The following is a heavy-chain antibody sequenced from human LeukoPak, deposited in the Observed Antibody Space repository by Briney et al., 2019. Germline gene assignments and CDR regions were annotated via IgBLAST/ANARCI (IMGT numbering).Heavy chain of an antibody. Sequence: SQTLSLTCTVSGYSISSGPYYWSWIRHPAGRGLEWIGRIYSGGNTNYNPSLKSRVTISVDTSKNQFSLKLTSVTAADSAIYYCAREGSIHYYDSSGYLGYWGQGTLVTVSS. CDR1: GYSISSGPYY. CDR3: AREGSIHYYDSSGYLGY. V-gene: IGHV4-61*02. D-gene: IGHD3-22*01. J-gene: IGHJ4*02. CDR2: IYSGGNT.